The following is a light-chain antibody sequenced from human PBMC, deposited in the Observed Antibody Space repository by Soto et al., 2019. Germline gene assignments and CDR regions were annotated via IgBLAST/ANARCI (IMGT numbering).Light chain of an antibody. CDR1: SSW. Sequence: SSWLAWYQQKPGQAPNILVFAASTLQRGVPTRFSGRGSGTEFTLTIDSLQPEDFETYYCQQADSLPLTFGGGTKVDIK. V-gene: IGKV1-12*01. CDR3: QQADSLPLT. J-gene: IGKJ4*01. CDR2: AAS.